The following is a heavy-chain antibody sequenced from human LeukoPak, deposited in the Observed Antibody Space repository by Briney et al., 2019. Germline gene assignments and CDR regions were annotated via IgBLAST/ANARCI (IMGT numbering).Heavy chain of an antibody. CDR1: GYTFTSYG. CDR3: ARGAYSSGWLNYYYYYGMDV. CDR2: ISAYNGNT. V-gene: IGHV1-18*01. Sequence: GASVKVSCKASGYTFTSYGISWVRQAPGQGLEWMGWISAYNGNTNYAQKLQGRVTMTTDTSTSTAYMELRSLRSDDTAVYYCARGAYSSGWLNYYYYYGMDVWGQGTTVTVSS. J-gene: IGHJ6*02. D-gene: IGHD6-19*01.